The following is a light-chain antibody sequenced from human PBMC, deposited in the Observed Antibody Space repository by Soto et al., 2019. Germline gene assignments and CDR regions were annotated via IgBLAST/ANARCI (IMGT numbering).Light chain of an antibody. CDR3: HHYGSSPPYT. CDR2: GSS. Sequence: EVVLTQSPGTLSLSPGESATLSCRASQSVSNNYFAWYQQKPGQAPRLLIFGSSDRATGIPDRFSGSGSGTDFTLTISRLEPEYFAVYYCHHYGSSPPYTCGQGTKLEIK. V-gene: IGKV3-20*01. J-gene: IGKJ2*01. CDR1: QSVSNNY.